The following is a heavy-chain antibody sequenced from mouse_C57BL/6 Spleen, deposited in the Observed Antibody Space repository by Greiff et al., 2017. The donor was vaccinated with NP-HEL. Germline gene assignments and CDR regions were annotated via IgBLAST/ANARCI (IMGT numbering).Heavy chain of an antibody. Sequence: VQLQQSGTELVKPGASVKLSCKASGYTFTSYWMHWVKQRPGQGLEWIGNINPSNGGTNYNEKFKSKATLTVDKSSSTAYMQLSSLTSEDSAVYYCARGLYGNFVVLDYWGQGTTLTVSS. CDR2: INPSNGGT. V-gene: IGHV1-53*01. CDR1: GYTFTSYW. D-gene: IGHD2-1*01. CDR3: ARGLYGNFVVLDY. J-gene: IGHJ2*01.